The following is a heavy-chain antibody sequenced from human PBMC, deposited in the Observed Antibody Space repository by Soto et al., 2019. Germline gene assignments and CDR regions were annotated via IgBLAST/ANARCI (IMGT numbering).Heavy chain of an antibody. CDR1: GFSLSTSGMC. Sequence: SGPTLVNPTQTLTLTCTFSGFSLSTSGMCVSWIRQPPGKALEWLALIDWDDDKYYSISLKTRLTISKDTSKNQVVLTMTNMDPVDTATYYCARTLYYYDSRSYYFDYWGQGTLVTVSS. V-gene: IGHV2-70*01. CDR3: ARTLYYYDSRSYYFDY. J-gene: IGHJ4*02. CDR2: IDWDDDK. D-gene: IGHD3-22*01.